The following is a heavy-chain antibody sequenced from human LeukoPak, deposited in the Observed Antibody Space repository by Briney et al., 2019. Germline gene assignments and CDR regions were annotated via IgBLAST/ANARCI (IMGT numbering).Heavy chain of an antibody. CDR2: IYSGGST. CDR1: GFTDSSNY. CDR3: ARGRYSSGWYGVDY. V-gene: IGHV3-53*01. D-gene: IGHD6-19*01. J-gene: IGHJ4*02. Sequence: GGSVRLSCAASGFTDSSNYMSWVRQAPGKGLEWVSVIYSGGSTYYADSVKGRFTISRDNSKNTLYLQMNSLRAEDTAVYYCARGRYSSGWYGVDYWGQGTLVTVSS.